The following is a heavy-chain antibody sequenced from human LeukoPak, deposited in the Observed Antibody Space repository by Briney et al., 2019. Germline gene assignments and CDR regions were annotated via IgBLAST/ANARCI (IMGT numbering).Heavy chain of an antibody. CDR1: GGSISSHY. Sequence: PSETLSLTCTVSGGSISSHYWSWIRQHPGKGLEWLGYIYYSGSTYYNPSLKSRVTISVDTSKNQFSVNLSSVTAADTAVYYCARIVVDTAMAQLGMDVWGQGTTVTVSS. V-gene: IGHV4-59*06. J-gene: IGHJ6*02. CDR2: IYYSGST. D-gene: IGHD5-18*01. CDR3: ARIVVDTAMAQLGMDV.